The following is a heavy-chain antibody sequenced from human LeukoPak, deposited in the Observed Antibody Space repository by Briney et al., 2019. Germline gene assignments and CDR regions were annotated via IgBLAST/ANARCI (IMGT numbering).Heavy chain of an antibody. CDR3: ARTRAVAGNLDY. D-gene: IGHD6-19*01. J-gene: IGHJ4*02. Sequence: PSETLSLTCTVSSGSISSYYWSWLRQPPGKGLEWIGYIYYSGSTNYNPSLKSRVTISVDTSKNQFSLKLSSVTAADTAVYYCARTRAVAGNLDYWGQGTLVTVSS. CDR2: IYYSGST. V-gene: IGHV4-59*01. CDR1: SGSISSYY.